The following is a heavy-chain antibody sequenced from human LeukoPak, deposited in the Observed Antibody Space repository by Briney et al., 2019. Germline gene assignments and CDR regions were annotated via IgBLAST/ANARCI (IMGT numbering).Heavy chain of an antibody. D-gene: IGHD5/OR15-5a*01. J-gene: IGHJ4*02. Sequence: PSETLSLTCAVSGGSSRSGGYFWSWIRQPPGKGLEWIGSIYYSGSTYYNPSLKSRVTISVDTSKNQFSLKLSSVTAADTAVYYCARLVSTALLDYWGQGTLVTVSS. CDR2: IYYSGST. V-gene: IGHV4-39*01. CDR1: GGSSRSGGYF. CDR3: ARLVSTALLDY.